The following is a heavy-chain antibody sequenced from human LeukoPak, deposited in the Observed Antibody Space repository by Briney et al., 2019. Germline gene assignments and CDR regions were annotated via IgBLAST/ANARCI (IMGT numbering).Heavy chain of an antibody. V-gene: IGHV3-11*04. Sequence: GGSLRLSCAASGFTFSDYYMSWIRQAPGKGLEWVSYISSSGSTIYYAASVKGRFTISRDNAKNSLYLQMNSLRAEDTAVYYCARGINYYGSGSPSHYFDYWGQGTLVTVSS. J-gene: IGHJ4*02. CDR1: GFTFSDYY. D-gene: IGHD3-10*01. CDR2: ISSSGSTI. CDR3: ARGINYYGSGSPSHYFDY.